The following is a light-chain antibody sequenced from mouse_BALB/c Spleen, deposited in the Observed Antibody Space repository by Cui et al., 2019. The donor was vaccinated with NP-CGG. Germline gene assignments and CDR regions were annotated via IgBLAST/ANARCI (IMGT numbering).Light chain of an antibody. CDR3: ALWYSNHWV. CDR2: GAN. CDR1: TGAVTTSNY. Sequence: QAVATQESAPTPSPGETVTLTCRSSTGAVTTSNYANWIQEKPDHLFTGLIGGANNRAPGVPARFSGSLIGDKAALTITGAQTEDEAIYFCALWYSNHWVFGGGTKLTVL. J-gene: IGLJ1*01. V-gene: IGLV1*01.